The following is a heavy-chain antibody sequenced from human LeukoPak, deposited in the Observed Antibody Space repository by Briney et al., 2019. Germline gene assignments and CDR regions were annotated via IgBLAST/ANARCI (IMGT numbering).Heavy chain of an antibody. D-gene: IGHD5-18*01. V-gene: IGHV3-21*01. J-gene: IGHJ5*02. CDR2: ISSSSSYI. Sequence: GGSLRLSCAASGFTVSSNYMSWVRQAPGKGLEWVSSISSSSSYIYYADSVKGRFTISRDNAKNSLYLQMNSLRAEDTAVYYCASGGHVDTAMDSNWFDPWGQGTLVTVSS. CDR3: ASGGHVDTAMDSNWFDP. CDR1: GFTVSSNY.